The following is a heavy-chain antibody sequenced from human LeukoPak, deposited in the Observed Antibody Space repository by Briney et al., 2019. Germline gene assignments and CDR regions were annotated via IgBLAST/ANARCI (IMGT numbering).Heavy chain of an antibody. J-gene: IGHJ5*02. CDR2: IKQDGSEK. CDR3: ARGRPSIAVAGTGWFDP. CDR1: GFTFSSYW. V-gene: IGHV3-7*01. Sequence: PGGSLRLSCAASGFTFSSYWMSWVRRAPGKGLEWVANIKQDGSEKYYVDSVKGRFTISRDNAKNSLYLQMNSLRAEDTAVYYCARGRPSIAVAGTGWFDPWGQGTLVTVSS. D-gene: IGHD6-19*01.